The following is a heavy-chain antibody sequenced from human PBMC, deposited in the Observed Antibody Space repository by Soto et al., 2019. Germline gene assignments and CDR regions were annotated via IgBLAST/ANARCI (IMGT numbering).Heavy chain of an antibody. CDR2: INPSGGST. J-gene: IGHJ4*02. V-gene: IGHV1-46*01. CDR3: ARPLGVYYDSSGYYYALDY. Sequence: ASVKVSCKASGYTFTSYYTHWVRQAPGQGLEWMGIINPSGGSTSYAQKFQGRVTMTRDTSTSTVYMELSSLRSEDTAVYYCARPLGVYYDSSGYYYALDYWGQGTLVTV. D-gene: IGHD3-22*01. CDR1: GYTFTSYY.